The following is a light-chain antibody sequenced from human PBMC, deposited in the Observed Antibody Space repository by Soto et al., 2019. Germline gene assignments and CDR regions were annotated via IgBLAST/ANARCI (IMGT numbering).Light chain of an antibody. CDR3: LQYGSSPPT. CDR2: GAS. CDR1: QSVSKNF. Sequence: EIVLTQSPGTLSLSPGERATLSCRASQSVSKNFLAWYQQKPGQAPRLLISGASNRATGIPDRFSGSGSGTDFSRNIYRLEPEDLAVYFCLQYGSSPPTFGGGTKVAIK. J-gene: IGKJ4*01. V-gene: IGKV3-20*01.